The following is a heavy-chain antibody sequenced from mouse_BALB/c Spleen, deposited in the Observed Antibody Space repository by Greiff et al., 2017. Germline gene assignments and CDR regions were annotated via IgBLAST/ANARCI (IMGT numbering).Heavy chain of an antibody. Sequence: VQLQQSGAELVRPGTSVKVSCKASGYAFTNYLIEWVKQRPGQGLEWIGWIYPGNVNTKYNEKFKGKATLTADKSSSTAYMQLSSLTSEDSAVYFCARPSDYAMDYWGQGTSVTVSS. V-gene: IGHV1-54*01. CDR3: ARPSDYAMDY. J-gene: IGHJ4*01. D-gene: IGHD3-1*01. CDR1: GYAFTNYL. CDR2: IYPGNVNT.